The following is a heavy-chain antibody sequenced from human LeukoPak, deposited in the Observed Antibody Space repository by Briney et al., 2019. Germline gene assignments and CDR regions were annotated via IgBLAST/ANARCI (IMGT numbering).Heavy chain of an antibody. CDR3: ARDGPYSGSHPY. D-gene: IGHD1-26*01. Sequence: SVKVSCKASGGTFSSYAISWVRQAPGQGLEWMGGIIPIFGTANYAQKFQGRVTITADESTSTAYMELSSLRSEDTAVYYCARDGPYSGSHPYWGQGTLVTVSS. V-gene: IGHV1-69*13. CDR1: GGTFSSYA. J-gene: IGHJ4*02. CDR2: IIPIFGTA.